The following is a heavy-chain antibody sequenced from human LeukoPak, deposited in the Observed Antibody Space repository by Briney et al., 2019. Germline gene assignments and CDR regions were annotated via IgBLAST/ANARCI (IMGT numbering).Heavy chain of an antibody. V-gene: IGHV1-2*02. CDR2: IHPKSGAT. CDR1: GYTFTDYY. Sequence: ASVKVSCKASGYTFTDYYMHWVRQAPGQGLEWVGWIHPKSGATNYAQRFQGRVSMTRDTSISTAYMELSRLNSDDTAVYYCTSVTLSAYDGGYRGQGTLVTVSS. J-gene: IGHJ4*02. D-gene: IGHD5-12*01. CDR3: TSVTLSAYDGGY.